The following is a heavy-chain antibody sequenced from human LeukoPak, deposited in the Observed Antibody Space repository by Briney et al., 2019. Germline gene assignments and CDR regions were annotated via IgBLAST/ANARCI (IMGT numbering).Heavy chain of an antibody. CDR1: GGTFSSYA. CDR2: IIPIFGTA. V-gene: IGHV1-69*06. Sequence: EASVTVSCTASGGTFSSYAISWVRQAPGQGLEWMGGIIPIFGTANYAQKFQGRVTITADKSTSTAYMELSSLRSEDTAVYYCARDYSIAVAADAAIDAFDIWGQGTMVTVSS. D-gene: IGHD6-19*01. J-gene: IGHJ3*02. CDR3: ARDYSIAVAADAAIDAFDI.